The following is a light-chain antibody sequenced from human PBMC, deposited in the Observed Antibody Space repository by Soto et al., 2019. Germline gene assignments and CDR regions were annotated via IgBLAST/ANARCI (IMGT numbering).Light chain of an antibody. CDR3: QQHLRYPLT. V-gene: IGKV1-9*01. Sequence: LSLAPPVVSATDRVTVTKTNRASQALSNYLAWYQQKPGKAPDLLIYSASTLQSGVPSRFSGSGSETEFSLTIRALQAEDFATYYCQQHLRYPLTSAGRAKV. CDR1: QALSNY. CDR2: SAS. J-gene: IGKJ4*01.